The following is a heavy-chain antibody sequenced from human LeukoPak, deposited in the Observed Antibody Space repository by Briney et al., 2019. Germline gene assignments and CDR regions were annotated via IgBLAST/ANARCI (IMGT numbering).Heavy chain of an antibody. CDR1: GYTFTGYY. CDR2: INPNSGGT. Sequence: ASVKVSCKASGYTFTGYYMHWVRQAPGQGLEWMGWINPNSGGTNYAQKFQGRVTMTRDTSISTAYMELSRLRSDDTAVYYCLVRGVITLTYCGYWGQGTLVTVSS. V-gene: IGHV1-2*02. CDR3: LVRGVITLTYCGY. J-gene: IGHJ4*02. D-gene: IGHD3-10*01.